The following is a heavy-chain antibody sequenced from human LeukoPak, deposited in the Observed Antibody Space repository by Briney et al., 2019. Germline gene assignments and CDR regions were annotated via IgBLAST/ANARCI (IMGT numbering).Heavy chain of an antibody. Sequence: GGSLRLSCAASGFTFSSYAMSWVRQAPGKGLEWVSATSGTSGRTYYADSVKGRFTISRDNSKNTLYLQMNSLRAEDTAVYYCAREWFGESSMGLWGQGTLVTVSS. CDR1: GFTFSSYA. CDR3: AREWFGESSMGL. J-gene: IGHJ4*02. V-gene: IGHV3-23*01. CDR2: TSGTSGRT. D-gene: IGHD3-10*01.